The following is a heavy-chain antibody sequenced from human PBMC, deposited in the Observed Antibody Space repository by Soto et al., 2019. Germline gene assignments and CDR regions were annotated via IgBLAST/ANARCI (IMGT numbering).Heavy chain of an antibody. J-gene: IGHJ4*02. V-gene: IGHV1-18*01. D-gene: IGHD6-13*01. CDR3: ARDPGTRFDY. Sequence: ASVKVFCKISGHTLTEFSIHWVRQAPGKGLEWMGWISAYNGNTNYAQKLQGRVTMTTDTSTSTAYMELRSLRSDDTAVYYCARDPGTRFDYWGQGTLVTVST. CDR1: GHTLTEFS. CDR2: ISAYNGNT.